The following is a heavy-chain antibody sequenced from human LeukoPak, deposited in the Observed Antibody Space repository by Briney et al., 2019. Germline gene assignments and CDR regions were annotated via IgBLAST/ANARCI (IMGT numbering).Heavy chain of an antibody. CDR2: TSYDGNEK. CDR3: ATGGTRAATGRMGF. Sequence: GGSLRLSCAASGFTFSSFGMHWVREAPGKGLGWVTVTSYDGNEKYYADSVKGRFTISRDNSKNTVYLQMNSLRAEDTAVYYCATGGTRAATGRMGFWGQGTLVTVSS. CDR1: GFTFSSFG. V-gene: IGHV3-30*03. J-gene: IGHJ4*02. D-gene: IGHD6-25*01.